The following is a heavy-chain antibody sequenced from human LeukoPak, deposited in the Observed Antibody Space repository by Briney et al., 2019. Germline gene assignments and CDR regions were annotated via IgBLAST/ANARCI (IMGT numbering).Heavy chain of an antibody. CDR3: AREVGEYCRRNNCYATDK. CDR1: GYTFTSYY. Sequence: ASVKVSCKASGYTFTSYYMHGVRQAPGQGLEWRGWINPNSGGTKYTQKFQGRVTMTRETSISTDYMELSRLRADDTAVYYCAREVGEYCRRNNCYATDKWGQGTLVTVPS. CDR2: INPNSGGT. D-gene: IGHD2-2*01. V-gene: IGHV1-2*02. J-gene: IGHJ4*02.